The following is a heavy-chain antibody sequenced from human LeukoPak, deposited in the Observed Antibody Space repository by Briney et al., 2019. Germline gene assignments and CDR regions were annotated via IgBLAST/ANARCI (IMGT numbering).Heavy chain of an antibody. CDR3: ARESGSYLGEYYFDY. CDR2: IIPIFGTA. J-gene: IGHJ4*02. CDR1: GGTFSSYA. D-gene: IGHD1-26*01. Sequence: SVKVSCKASGGTFSSYAISGVRQAPGQGLEWMGGIIPIFGTANYAQKFQGRVTITADESTSTAYMELSSLRSEDTAVYYCARESGSYLGEYYFDYWGQGTLVTVSS. V-gene: IGHV1-69*13.